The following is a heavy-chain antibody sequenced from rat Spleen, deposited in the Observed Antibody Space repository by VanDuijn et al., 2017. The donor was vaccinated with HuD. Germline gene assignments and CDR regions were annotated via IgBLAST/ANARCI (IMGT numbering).Heavy chain of an antibody. D-gene: IGHD1-7*01. V-gene: IGHV5S23*01. CDR1: GFTFINFV. CDR2: ITHSGGLT. Sequence: EVQLVESGGGLLQPGRSLKLSCTASGFTFINFVMAWVRQAPTKGLEWVASITHSGGLTFYRDSVKGRFTISRDNAKSTLYLQMDSLRSEDTATYYCARPDYGYPFAYWGQGTLVTVSS. J-gene: IGHJ3*01. CDR3: ARPDYGYPFAY.